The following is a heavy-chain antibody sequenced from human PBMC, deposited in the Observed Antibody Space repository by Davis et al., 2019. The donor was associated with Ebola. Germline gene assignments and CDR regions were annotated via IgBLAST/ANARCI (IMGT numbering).Heavy chain of an antibody. Sequence: PSETLSLTCAVYGGSFSGYYWSWIRQPPGKGLEWIGEINHSGSTNYNPSLKSRVTISVDTSKNQFSLKLSSVTAADTAVYYCARLRAAPPYYYYYMDVWGKGTTVTVSS. CDR3: ARLRAAPPYYYYYMDV. CDR1: GGSFSGYY. V-gene: IGHV4-34*01. J-gene: IGHJ6*03. CDR2: INHSGST. D-gene: IGHD6-6*01.